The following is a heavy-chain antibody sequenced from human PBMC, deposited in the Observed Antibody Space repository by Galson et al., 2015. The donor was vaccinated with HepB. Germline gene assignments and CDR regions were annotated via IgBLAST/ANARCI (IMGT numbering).Heavy chain of an antibody. Sequence: SLRLSCAASGLSFSTSAMSWVRQAPGERLEWVPTIGHRGGAIFYADSVKGRFTISRDNSKNTLYLQMNSLRDEDTAVYYCARDPVDYFSYWYFDLWGRGTLVTVSS. J-gene: IGHJ2*01. V-gene: IGHV3-23*01. D-gene: IGHD2/OR15-2a*01. CDR3: ARDPVDYFSYWYFDL. CDR1: GLSFSTSA. CDR2: IGHRGGAI.